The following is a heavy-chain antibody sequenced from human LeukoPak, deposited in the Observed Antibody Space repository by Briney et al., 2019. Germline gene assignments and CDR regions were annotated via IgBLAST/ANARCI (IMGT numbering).Heavy chain of an antibody. V-gene: IGHV3-74*01. CDR3: SRVLIGGGRSFDY. Sequence: GGSLRLSCAASGFTFSSYWMHWVRQGPGKELVWISRISSDERSISYADSVEGRFTISRDNAKNTLYLQMDSLRAEDTAVYYCSRVLIGGGRSFDYWGQGTLVTVSS. CDR1: GFTFSSYW. D-gene: IGHD2-15*01. J-gene: IGHJ4*02. CDR2: ISSDERSI.